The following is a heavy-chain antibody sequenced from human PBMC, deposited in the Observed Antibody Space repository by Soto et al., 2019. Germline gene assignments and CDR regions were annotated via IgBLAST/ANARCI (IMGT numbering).Heavy chain of an antibody. CDR2: IYYNGST. Sequence: QVQLRESGPGLVKPSQTLSLTCTVSAGSISSGGYYWTWIRQHPGKGLEWIGYIYYNGSTYYNPTLKSRVTISIDTSKNQISMKLSSVTAADTAVYDCSGDPWHDSSGYYSAVHIWGQGTMVTVPS. CDR3: SGDPWHDSSGYYSAVHI. D-gene: IGHD3-22*01. CDR1: AGSISSGGYY. J-gene: IGHJ3*02. V-gene: IGHV4-31*03.